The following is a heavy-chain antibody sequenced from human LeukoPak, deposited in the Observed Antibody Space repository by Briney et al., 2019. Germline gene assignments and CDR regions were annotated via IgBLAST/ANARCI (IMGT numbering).Heavy chain of an antibody. D-gene: IGHD5-12*01. CDR3: SRDRLGGLDL. CDR1: GFDFSTYA. CDR2: ISTMSNYI. Sequence: GGSLRLSCAASGFDFSTYAINWVRQAPGKGLEWVSSISTMSNYIFYGDSVKGRFTTSRDNAKNSVYLQMNSLRPDDTALYYCSRDRLGGLDLWGQGTLVTVSS. V-gene: IGHV3-21*01. J-gene: IGHJ5*02.